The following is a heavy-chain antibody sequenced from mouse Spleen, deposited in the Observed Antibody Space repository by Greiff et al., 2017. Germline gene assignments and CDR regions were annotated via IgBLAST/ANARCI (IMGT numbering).Heavy chain of an antibody. V-gene: IGHV2-6-1*01. D-gene: IGHD1-2*01. CDR2: IWSDGST. CDR1: GFSLTSYG. J-gene: IGHJ1*01. Sequence: VMLVESGPGLVAPSQSLSITCTISGFSLTSYGVHWVRQPPGKGLEWLVVIWSDGSTTYNSALKSRLSISKDNSKSQVFLKMNSLQTDDTAMYYCARHDGDYWYFDVWGAGTTVTVSS. CDR3: ARHDGDYWYFDV.